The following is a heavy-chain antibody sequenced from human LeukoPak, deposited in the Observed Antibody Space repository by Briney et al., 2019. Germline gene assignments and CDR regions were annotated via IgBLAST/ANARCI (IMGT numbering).Heavy chain of an antibody. J-gene: IGHJ4*02. CDR1: GGSISSYY. CDR3: ARVHPIYPPYYLDY. V-gene: IGHV4-59*01. CDR2: IYYSGST. D-gene: IGHD5/OR15-5a*01. Sequence: SETLSLTCTVSGGSISSYYWSWIRQPPGKGLEWIGYIYYSGSTNYNPSLKSRVTISVDPSKNQFSLKLSSVTAADTAVYYCARVHPIYPPYYLDYWGQGTLVTVSS.